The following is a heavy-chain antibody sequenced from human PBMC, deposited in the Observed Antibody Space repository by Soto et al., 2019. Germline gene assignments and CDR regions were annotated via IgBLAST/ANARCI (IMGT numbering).Heavy chain of an antibody. CDR3: ATDYGDSQMDV. Sequence: GGSLRLSCAASGFTFDDYAMHWVRQAPGKGLEWVSGISWNSGSIGYADSVKGRFTISRDNAKNSLYLQMNSLRAEDTALYYCATDYGDSQMDVWGKGTTVTVSS. CDR2: ISWNSGSI. D-gene: IGHD4-17*01. CDR1: GFTFDDYA. J-gene: IGHJ6*04. V-gene: IGHV3-9*01.